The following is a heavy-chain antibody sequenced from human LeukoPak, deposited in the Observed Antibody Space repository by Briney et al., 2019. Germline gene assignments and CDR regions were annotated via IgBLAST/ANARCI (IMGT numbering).Heavy chain of an antibody. CDR1: GFTSSSYG. J-gene: IGHJ6*03. D-gene: IGHD3-3*01. CDR2: IRYDGSKK. CDR3: AKAVQTIFGVGNYYMDV. Sequence: GGSLRLSCAASGFTSSSYGMHWVRQAPGKGLEWVAFIRYDGSKKYYADSVKGRFTISRDNSKNTLYLQMDSLRAEDTAVYYCAKAVQTIFGVGNYYMDVWGKGTTVTVSS. V-gene: IGHV3-30*02.